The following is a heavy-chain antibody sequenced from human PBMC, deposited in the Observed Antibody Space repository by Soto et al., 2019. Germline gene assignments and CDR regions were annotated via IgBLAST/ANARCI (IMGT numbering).Heavy chain of an antibody. CDR3: ARGGAILHYFDD. CDR2: IYHGGST. Sequence: QVQLQESGPGLVKPSQTLSLTCTVSGGSISSTYYWTWMRQHPGKGLEWIGYIYHGGSTNYNPSLKSRVTMSVDTSKNQISLNLSSVTAADTAVYYCARGGAILHYFDDWGQGTLGTVSS. CDR1: GGSISSTYY. J-gene: IGHJ4*02. V-gene: IGHV4-31*03. D-gene: IGHD3-3*01.